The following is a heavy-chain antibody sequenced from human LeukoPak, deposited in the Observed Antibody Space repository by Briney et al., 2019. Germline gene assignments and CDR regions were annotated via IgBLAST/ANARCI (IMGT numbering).Heavy chain of an antibody. CDR2: IYYSGST. CDR3: ARQGYTYYYDSSGYYPFDY. V-gene: IGHV4-39*01. D-gene: IGHD3-22*01. CDR1: GGSISSSSYS. J-gene: IGHJ4*02. Sequence: SETLSLTCIVSGGSISSSSYSWGWIRQPPGKGLEWIGSIYYSGSTYYNPSLKSRVTISVDTSKNQFSLKLSSVTAADTAVYYCARQGYTYYYDSSGYYPFDYWGQGTLVTVSS.